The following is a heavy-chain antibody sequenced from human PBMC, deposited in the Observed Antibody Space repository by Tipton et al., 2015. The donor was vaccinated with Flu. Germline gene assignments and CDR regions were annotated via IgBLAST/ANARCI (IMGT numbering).Heavy chain of an antibody. D-gene: IGHD3-10*01. V-gene: IGHV4-61*01. J-gene: IGHJ4*02. CDR1: GDSVSGSSYF. CDR3: ARDRPSRGTDY. CDR2: IFYDGST. Sequence: TLSLTCTVSGDSVSGSSYFWSWIRQPPGRGLEWIGYIFYDGSTSCNPSLKSRVTMSIDTSKNQFSLRLSSVTAADTAVYYCARDRPSRGTDYWGQGTLVTVSS.